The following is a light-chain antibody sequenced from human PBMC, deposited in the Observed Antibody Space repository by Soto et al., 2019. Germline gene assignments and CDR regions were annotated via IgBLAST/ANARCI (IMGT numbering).Light chain of an antibody. CDR3: QQRSNWPPLLT. V-gene: IGKV3-11*01. CDR2: DAS. CDR1: QSVSSY. J-gene: IGKJ4*01. Sequence: EIVLTQSPATLSLSPGARAPLSCRARQSVSSYLAWYQQKPGQAPRLLIYDASNRATGIPARFSGSGSGTDFTLTISSLEPEDFAVYYCQQRSNWPPLLTFGGGTKVDIK.